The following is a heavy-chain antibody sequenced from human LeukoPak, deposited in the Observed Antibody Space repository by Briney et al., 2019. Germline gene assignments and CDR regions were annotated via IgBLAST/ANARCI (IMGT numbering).Heavy chain of an antibody. CDR1: GFTFSDYA. J-gene: IGHJ4*02. Sequence: GGSLRLSCTAAGFTFSDYAVTWVRQAPGKGLEWVSSISSSSSYIYYADSVKGRFTISRDNAKNSLYLQMNSLRAEDTAVYYCARDVPLGGSSSWDFDYWGQGTLVTVSS. D-gene: IGHD6-13*01. CDR3: ARDVPLGGSSSWDFDY. V-gene: IGHV3-21*01. CDR2: ISSSSSYI.